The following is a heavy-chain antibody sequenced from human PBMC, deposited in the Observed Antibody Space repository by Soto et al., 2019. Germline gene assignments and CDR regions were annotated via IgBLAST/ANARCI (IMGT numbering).Heavy chain of an antibody. D-gene: IGHD6-19*01. Sequence: EVQLLQSGGGLVQPGGSLRLSCATSGFTFSNYAMSWVRQAPGKGLEWVSTITHSGGSTYYAASVKGRFTISRDNSKNTLYLQMNNLRAEDTALYYCAKDPLVVGVAGLDTPFDYWGQGNLVTVSS. CDR3: AKDPLVVGVAGLDTPFDY. J-gene: IGHJ4*02. V-gene: IGHV3-23*01. CDR1: GFTFSNYA. CDR2: ITHSGGST.